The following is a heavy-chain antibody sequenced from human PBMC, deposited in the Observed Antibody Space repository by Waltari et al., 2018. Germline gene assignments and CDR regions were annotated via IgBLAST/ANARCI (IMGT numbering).Heavy chain of an antibody. CDR3: ARDGAAAPYNWFDP. V-gene: IGHV1-69*05. CDR1: GGTFSTYV. Sequence: QVQLVQSGAEVKKPGSSVKVSCRASGGTFSTYVITWVRQAPGQGLEWMGGIVPSVDKGKYAQKFQGRVTMTTDESRNTVYMELSSLRSEDTAVYYCARDGAAAPYNWFDPWGQGTLVTVSS. J-gene: IGHJ5*02. D-gene: IGHD2-2*01. CDR2: IVPSVDKG.